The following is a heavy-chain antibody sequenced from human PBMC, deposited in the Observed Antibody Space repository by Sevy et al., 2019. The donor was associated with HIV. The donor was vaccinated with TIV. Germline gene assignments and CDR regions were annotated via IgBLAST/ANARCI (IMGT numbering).Heavy chain of an antibody. CDR1: GGSISSYY. CDR2: IYYSGST. Sequence: LETLSLTCTVSGGSISSYYWSWIRQPPGKGLEWIGYIYYSGSTNYNPSLKSRVTISVDTSKNQFSLKLSSVTAADTAVYYCARAGVKGYSGSYYGFDYWGQGTLVTVSS. J-gene: IGHJ4*02. V-gene: IGHV4-59*01. CDR3: ARAGVKGYSGSYYGFDY. D-gene: IGHD1-26*01.